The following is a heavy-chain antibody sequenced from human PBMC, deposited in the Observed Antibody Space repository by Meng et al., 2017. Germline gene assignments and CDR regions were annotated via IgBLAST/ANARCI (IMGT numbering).Heavy chain of an antibody. Sequence: GESLKISCAASGFTFDDYTMHWVRQAPGKGLEWVSLISWDGGSTYYADSVKGRFTISRDNSKNSLYLQMNSRRTEDTALYYCAKDSVSVAGTLCALVSYWGQGTLVTVSS. CDR1: GFTFDDYT. CDR3: AKDSVSVAGTLCALVSY. J-gene: IGHJ4*02. D-gene: IGHD6-19*01. CDR2: ISWDGGST. V-gene: IGHV3-43*01.